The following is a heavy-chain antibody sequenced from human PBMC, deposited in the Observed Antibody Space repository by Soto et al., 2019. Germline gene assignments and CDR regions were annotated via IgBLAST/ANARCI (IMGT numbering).Heavy chain of an antibody. D-gene: IGHD6-13*01. CDR3: ARGLEGPDRSLAGIDY. CDR1: GGSFSGYY. J-gene: IGHJ4*02. CDR2: INHSGST. V-gene: IGHV4-34*01. Sequence: SETLSLTCAVYGGSFSGYYWSWIRQPPGKGLEWIGEINHSGSTNYNPSLKSRVTISVDTSKNQFSLKLSSVTAADTAVYYCARGLEGPDRSLAGIDYWGQGTLVTVSS.